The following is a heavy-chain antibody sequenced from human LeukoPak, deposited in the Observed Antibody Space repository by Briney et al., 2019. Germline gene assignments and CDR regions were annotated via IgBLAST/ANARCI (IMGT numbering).Heavy chain of an antibody. CDR1: GXTFSIYS. CDR3: ARDGGDYPNKNLDY. Sequence: GGSLRLSCAASGXTFSIYSMNWVRQAPGKGLEWLASIAGSGSSMDYADSVKGRFTISRDNAENSLFLLMNSLRAEDTAVYYCARDGGDYPNKNLDYWGQGTLATVSS. D-gene: IGHD4-17*01. J-gene: IGHJ4*02. CDR2: IAGSGSSM. V-gene: IGHV3-21*01.